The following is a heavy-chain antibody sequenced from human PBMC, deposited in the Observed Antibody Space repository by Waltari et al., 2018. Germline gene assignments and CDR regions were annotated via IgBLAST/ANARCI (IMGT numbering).Heavy chain of an antibody. D-gene: IGHD3-3*01. Sequence: QVLLVQSGTEVKKPGASVKVSCTASGYSFIGYYMYWVRQAPGQGLEWMAWMNPKSGGTDYAQKFQGRVTLTRDTSISTAYMELNRLTSDDTAVYYCARGEAITAIDVIIPLVTMDVWGQGTTVIVSS. CDR2: MNPKSGGT. V-gene: IGHV1-2*02. J-gene: IGHJ6*02. CDR1: GYSFIGYY. CDR3: ARGEAITAIDVIIPLVTMDV.